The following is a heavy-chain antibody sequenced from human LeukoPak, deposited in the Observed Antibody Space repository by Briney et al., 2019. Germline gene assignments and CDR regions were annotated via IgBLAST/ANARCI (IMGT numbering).Heavy chain of an antibody. CDR3: ARDPGLGGIFGVVFYYGMDV. V-gene: IGHV3-7*01. Sequence: PGGSLRLSCAASGFTFSSYWMSWVRQAPGKGLEWVANIKQDGSEKYYADSVKGRFTISRDNAKNSLYLQMNSLRAEDTAVYYCARDPGLGGIFGVVFYYGMDVWGQGTTVTVSS. CDR1: GFTFSSYW. D-gene: IGHD3-3*01. J-gene: IGHJ6*02. CDR2: IKQDGSEK.